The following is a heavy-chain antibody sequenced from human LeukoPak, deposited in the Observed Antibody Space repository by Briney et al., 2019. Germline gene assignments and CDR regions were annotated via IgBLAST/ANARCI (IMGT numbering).Heavy chain of an antibody. J-gene: IGHJ3*02. CDR1: GFTFSSYA. V-gene: IGHV3-7*01. CDR3: ARGSQGALDI. Sequence: GGSLRLSCAASGFTFSSYAMSWVRQAPGKGLEWVASIKQDGSDKYYVDSVKGRFTISRDNAKHSLYLQMNSLRAEDTAVYYCARGSQGALDIWGQGTMVTVSS. CDR2: IKQDGSDK.